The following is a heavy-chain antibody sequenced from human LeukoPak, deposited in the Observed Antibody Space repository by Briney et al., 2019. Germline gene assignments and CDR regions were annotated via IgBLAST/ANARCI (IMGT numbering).Heavy chain of an antibody. J-gene: IGHJ4*02. CDR3: ARSSFSGYYDSSGYYVFDY. CDR1: GGTFSSYA. V-gene: IGHV1-69*13. Sequence: SVKVPCTASGGTFSSYAISWVRQAPGQGLEWMGGIIPIFGTANYAQKFQGRVTITADESTSTAYMELSSLRSEDTAVYYCARSSFSGYYDSSGYYVFDYWGQGTLVTVSS. CDR2: IIPIFGTA. D-gene: IGHD3-22*01.